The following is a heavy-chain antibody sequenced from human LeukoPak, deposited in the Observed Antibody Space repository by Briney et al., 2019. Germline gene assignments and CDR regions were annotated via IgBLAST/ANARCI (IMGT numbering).Heavy chain of an antibody. V-gene: IGHV4-34*01. CDR2: INHSGST. J-gene: IGHJ4*02. CDR1: GGSFSGYY. Sequence: PSETLSLTCAVYGGSFSGYYWSWIRQPPGKGLEWIGEINHSGSTNYNPSLKSRVTISVDTSKNQLSLKLSSVTAADTAVYYCARLHGSGSNYWGQGTLVTVSS. D-gene: IGHD3-10*01. CDR3: ARLHGSGSNY.